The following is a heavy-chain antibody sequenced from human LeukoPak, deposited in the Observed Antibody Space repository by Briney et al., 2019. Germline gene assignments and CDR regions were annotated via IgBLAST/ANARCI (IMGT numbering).Heavy chain of an antibody. J-gene: IGHJ5*02. V-gene: IGHV4-39*01. CDR3: ARHGDYYDSSGPRSWFDP. Sequence: PSETLSLTCTVSGGAFSSRSYYWGWIRQPPGRGLEWIGGVYYSGSTFYNPSLKSRVTISVDTSKNQFSLKLSSVTAADTAVYYCARHGDYYDSSGPRSWFDPWGQGSLVTVSS. D-gene: IGHD3-22*01. CDR2: VYYSGST. CDR1: GGAFSSRSYY.